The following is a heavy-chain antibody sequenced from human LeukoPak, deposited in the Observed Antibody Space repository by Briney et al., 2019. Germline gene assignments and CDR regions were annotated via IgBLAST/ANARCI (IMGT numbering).Heavy chain of an antibody. CDR3: ARRGVVIRVILVGFHKEAYYFDS. D-gene: IGHD3-22*01. J-gene: IGHJ4*02. CDR2: ISYDGSNK. CDR1: GFTFSSYG. Sequence: AGGSLRLSCAASGFTFSSYGMHWVRQAPGKGLERVAVISYDGSNKYYADSVKGRFTISRDNPKNTLYLQMNSLGAEDTAVYFCARRGVVIRVILVGFHKEAYYFDSWGQGALVTVSS. V-gene: IGHV3-30*03.